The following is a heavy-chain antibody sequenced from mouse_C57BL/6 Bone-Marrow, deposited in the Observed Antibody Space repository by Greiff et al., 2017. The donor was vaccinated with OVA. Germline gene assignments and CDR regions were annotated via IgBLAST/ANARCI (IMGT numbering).Heavy chain of an antibody. CDR3: ARNYGNLAWFAY. J-gene: IGHJ3*01. V-gene: IGHV1-22*01. D-gene: IGHD2-1*01. CDR1: GYTFTDYN. CDR2: INPNNGGT. Sequence: VQLQQSGPELVKPGASVNMSCKASGYTFTDYNMHWVKQSHGKSLEWIGYINPNNGGTSYNQKFKGKATLTVNKSSSTAYMELRSLTSEDSAVYYCARNYGNLAWFAYWGQGTLVTVSA.